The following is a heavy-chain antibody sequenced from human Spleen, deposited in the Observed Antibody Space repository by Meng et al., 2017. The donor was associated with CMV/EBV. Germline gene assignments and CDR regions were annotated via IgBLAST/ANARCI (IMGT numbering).Heavy chain of an antibody. CDR1: GYTYTDYY. J-gene: IGHJ4*02. CDR2: INPNSGGT. CDR3: ARGGTGTTFYTLDY. V-gene: IGHV1-2*02. D-gene: IGHD1-14*01. Sequence: ASVKVSCKASGYTYTDYYMHWVRQAPGQGLEWMGWINPNSGGTNYAQKFQDRVTMTRDTSISTAYMELSSLRSDDTAVFYCARGGTGTTFYTLDYWGQGTLVTVSS.